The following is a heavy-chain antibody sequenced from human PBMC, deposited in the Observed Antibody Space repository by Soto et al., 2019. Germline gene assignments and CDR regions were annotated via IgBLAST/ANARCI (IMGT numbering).Heavy chain of an antibody. V-gene: IGHV5-51*01. Sequence: GSLKISCKGSGYSFNGYWIGWVRQMPGKGLEWMGIIYPGDSDTRNSPSFQGQVTISADKSISTAYLQWSSLKASDTAMYYCARLADYGGPNPNYYFYGMDVWGQGTTVTAP. J-gene: IGHJ6*02. D-gene: IGHD4-17*01. CDR2: IYPGDSDT. CDR1: GYSFNGYW. CDR3: ARLADYGGPNPNYYFYGMDV.